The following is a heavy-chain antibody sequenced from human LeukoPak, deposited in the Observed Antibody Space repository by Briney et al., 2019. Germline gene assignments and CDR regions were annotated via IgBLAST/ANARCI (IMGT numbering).Heavy chain of an antibody. Sequence: PGGSLRLSCAASGFIFSNYAMNWVRQAPGKGLEWVSGISGSGQSTYYADSVKGRFTISRDNSKNTLSLQMNSLRAEDTAVYYCARDYYDGSAYYSYYEYWGQGTLVTVSS. V-gene: IGHV3-23*01. D-gene: IGHD3-22*01. J-gene: IGHJ4*02. CDR2: ISGSGQST. CDR3: ARDYYDGSAYYSYYEY. CDR1: GFIFSNYA.